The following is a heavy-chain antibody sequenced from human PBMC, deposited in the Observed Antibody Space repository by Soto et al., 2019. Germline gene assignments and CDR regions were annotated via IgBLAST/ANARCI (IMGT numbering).Heavy chain of an antibody. CDR1: GLTFSNYA. V-gene: IGHV3-23*01. J-gene: IGHJ4*02. Sequence: GGSLRLSCATSGLTFSNYAMSWVRQAPGGGLEWVSSMSGSSSTTYYADSVKGWFTISRDRSKNTLYLQMSSLRAEDTALYYCAKNQERELPRVIDFWGQGTLVTVSS. CDR3: AKNQERELPRVIDF. D-gene: IGHD1-7*01. CDR2: MSGSSSTT.